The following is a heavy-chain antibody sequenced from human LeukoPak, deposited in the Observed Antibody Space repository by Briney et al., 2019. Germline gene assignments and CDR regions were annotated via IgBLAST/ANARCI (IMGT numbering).Heavy chain of an antibody. CDR2: IDPSGGNT. CDR1: GYTFTSYY. Sequence: ASVKVSCKASGYTFTSYYMHWVRQAPGQGLEWMGIIDPSGGNTNYAQKLQGRVTMTTDTSTSTAYMELRSLRSDDTAVYYCARDRLRSGSGSNWGQGTLVTVSS. V-gene: IGHV1-46*01. J-gene: IGHJ4*02. D-gene: IGHD3-10*01. CDR3: ARDRLRSGSGSN.